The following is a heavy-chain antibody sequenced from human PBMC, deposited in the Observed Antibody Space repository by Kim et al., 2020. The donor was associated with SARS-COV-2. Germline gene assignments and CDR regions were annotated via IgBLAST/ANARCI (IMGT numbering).Heavy chain of an antibody. CDR2: IYYSGST. CDR1: GGSISSYY. D-gene: IGHD2-2*02. V-gene: IGHV4-59*01. Sequence: SETLSLTCTVSGGSISSYYWSWIRQPPGKGLEWIGYIYYSGSTNYNPSLKSRVTISVDTSKNQFSLKLSSVTAADTAVYYCARVLTYCSSTSCYKLNYWFDPWGQGTLVTVSS. J-gene: IGHJ5*02. CDR3: ARVLTYCSSTSCYKLNYWFDP.